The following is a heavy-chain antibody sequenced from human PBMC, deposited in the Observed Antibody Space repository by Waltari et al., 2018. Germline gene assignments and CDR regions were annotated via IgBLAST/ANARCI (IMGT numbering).Heavy chain of an antibody. CDR2: ISYDGSNK. D-gene: IGHD2-8*01. Sequence: QVQLVESGGGVVQPGRSLRLSCEASGCTLSSYGMNWVSQAPGKGLEWVAFISYDGSNKYYADSVKGRFTISRDNSKNTLYLQMNSLRAEDTAVYYCAKDRYRNIVLMVYAPDYWGQGTLVTVSS. V-gene: IGHV3-30*18. CDR1: GCTLSSYG. CDR3: AKDRYRNIVLMVYAPDY. J-gene: IGHJ4*02.